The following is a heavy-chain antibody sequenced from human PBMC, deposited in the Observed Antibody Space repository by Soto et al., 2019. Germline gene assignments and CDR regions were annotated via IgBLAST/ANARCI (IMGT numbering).Heavy chain of an antibody. Sequence: GASRRLSCAASGFTFDDYALHWVRQAPGKGLEWVSGISWNSGSIGYADSVKGRFTISRDNAKNSLYLQMNSLRAEDTALYYCAKGDMWFDPWGQGTLVNVSS. CDR2: ISWNSGSI. CDR3: AKGDMWFDP. CDR1: GFTFDDYA. J-gene: IGHJ5*02. V-gene: IGHV3-9*01.